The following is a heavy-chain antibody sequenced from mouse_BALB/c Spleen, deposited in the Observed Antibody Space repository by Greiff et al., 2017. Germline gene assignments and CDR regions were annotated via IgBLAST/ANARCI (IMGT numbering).Heavy chain of an antibody. CDR1: GFTFSSYA. CDR3: ARHPYGNYGAMDY. J-gene: IGHJ4*01. D-gene: IGHD2-1*01. V-gene: IGHV5-9-3*01. Sequence: EVKLVESGGGLVKPGGSLKLSCAASGFTFSSYAMSWVRQTPEKRLEWVATISSGGSYTYYPDSVKGRFTISRDNAKNTLYLQMSSLRSEDTAMYYCARHPYGNYGAMDYWGQGTSVTVSS. CDR2: ISSGGSYT.